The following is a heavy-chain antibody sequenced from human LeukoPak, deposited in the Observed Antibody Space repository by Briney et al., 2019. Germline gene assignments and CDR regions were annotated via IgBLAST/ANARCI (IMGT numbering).Heavy chain of an antibody. Sequence: PGGSLSLSCAASGFTFSSFGMHWVRQAPGKGLEWVAVISYDGSNKYYADSVKGRFTISTDNSKNTLYLQMNSLRAEDTAVYYCAKAPLAVWGQGTLVTVSS. J-gene: IGHJ4*02. V-gene: IGHV3-30*18. D-gene: IGHD6-19*01. CDR1: GFTFSSFG. CDR3: AKAPLAV. CDR2: ISYDGSNK.